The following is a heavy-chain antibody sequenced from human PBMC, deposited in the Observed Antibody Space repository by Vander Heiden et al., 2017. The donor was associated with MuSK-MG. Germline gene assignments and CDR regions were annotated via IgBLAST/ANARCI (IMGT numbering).Heavy chain of an antibody. J-gene: IGHJ4*02. CDR3: ARATYYEYTRGTYRHDFDY. V-gene: IGHV1-18*01. Sequence: HLVQSGAGVKTPGASVNVPFMASGYTFTIFGILCVRQASGQGLEWMGWISPYTGSTNYAEGLQGRLTMTTDTSTSTAYIELRSLTSDDTAVFYCARATYYEYTRGTYRHDFDYWGQGTLVTVSS. D-gene: IGHD3-16*02. CDR2: ISPYTGST. CDR1: GYTFTIFG.